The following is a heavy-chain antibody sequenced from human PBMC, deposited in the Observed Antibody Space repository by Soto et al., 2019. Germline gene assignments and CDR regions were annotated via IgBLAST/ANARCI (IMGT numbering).Heavy chain of an antibody. D-gene: IGHD6-6*01. J-gene: IGHJ4*02. V-gene: IGHV4-39*01. CDR1: GGSISSSSYY. CDR2: IYYSGST. Sequence: SETLSLTCTVSGGSISSSSYYWGWIRQPPGKGLEWIGSIYYSGSTYYNPSLKSRVTISVDTSKNQFSLKLSSVTAADTAVYYCARLSYSSSSIPVWYFDYWGQGTLVTVSS. CDR3: ARLSYSSSSIPVWYFDY.